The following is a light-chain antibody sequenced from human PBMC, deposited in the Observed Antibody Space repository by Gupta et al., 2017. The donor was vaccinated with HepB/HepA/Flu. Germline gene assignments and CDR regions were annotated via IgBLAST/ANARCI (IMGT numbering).Light chain of an antibody. Sequence: DVLIQPPSVPVAPGQTARITCGGNNIGSKSVHWYRQKPGQAPVLVVNDDSDRPSGFPERFSGSKSGNTATLTISRVEAGDEADYSCQVWDTSSDHWVFGGGNKLTVL. CDR1: NIGSKS. V-gene: IGLV3-21*02. CDR3: QVWDTSSDHWV. CDR2: DDS. J-gene: IGLJ3*02.